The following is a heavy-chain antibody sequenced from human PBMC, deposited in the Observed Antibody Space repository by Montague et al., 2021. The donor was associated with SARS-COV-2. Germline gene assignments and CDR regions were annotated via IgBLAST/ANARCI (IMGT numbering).Heavy chain of an antibody. D-gene: IGHD3-22*01. CDR3: ARVPTSYYYDSKAAPATPDAFDI. V-gene: IGHV4-4*08. J-gene: IGHJ3*02. CDR1: GGSISSFY. CDR2: ISDSGST. Sequence: SETLSLTCTVSGGSISSFYWSWFRQPPGKGLEWIGYISDSGSTNYNPSLTSRVTISVDTSKNQFFLKLSSVTAADTAVYYCARVPTSYYYDSKAAPATPDAFDIWGQGTMVTVSS.